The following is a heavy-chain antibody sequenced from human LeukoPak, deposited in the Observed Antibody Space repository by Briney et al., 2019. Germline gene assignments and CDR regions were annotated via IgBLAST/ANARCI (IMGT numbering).Heavy chain of an antibody. CDR1: GGSFSGYY. CDR2: INHSGST. V-gene: IGHV4-34*01. Sequence: SETLSLTCAVYGGSFSGYYWSWIRQPPGKGLEWIGEINHSGSTNYNPSLKSRVTISVDTSKNQFSLKLSPVTAADTAVYYCARGEEYHDSSGYHLDYWGQGTLVTVSS. J-gene: IGHJ4*02. D-gene: IGHD3-22*01. CDR3: ARGEEYHDSSGYHLDY.